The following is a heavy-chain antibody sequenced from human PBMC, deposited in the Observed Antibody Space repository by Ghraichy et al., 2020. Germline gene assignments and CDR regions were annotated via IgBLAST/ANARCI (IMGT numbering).Heavy chain of an antibody. V-gene: IGHV4-59*08. CDR2: IYSNGAT. J-gene: IGHJ5*02. Sequence: SETLSLTCSVSGGSISGYYWSWIRQPPGKGLEWIAYIYSNGATISNLSLKSRVTISVDVSKNQFSLRLSSVTAADTAMYYCVRHDNVAVIARGFDPWGQGILVTVSS. CDR1: GGSISGYY. CDR3: VRHDNVAVIARGFDP. D-gene: IGHD2-21*01.